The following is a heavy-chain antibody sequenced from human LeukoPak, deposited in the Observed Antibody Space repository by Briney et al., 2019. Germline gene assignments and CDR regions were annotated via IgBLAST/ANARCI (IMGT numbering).Heavy chain of an antibody. J-gene: IGHJ5*02. V-gene: IGHV1-46*01. CDR1: GYTFTSYY. CDR3: ASSPGYSSISWFDP. D-gene: IGHD6-13*01. Sequence: GASVKVSCKASGYTFTSYYMHWVRQAPGQGLEWMGIINPSGGSTSYAQKFQGRVTMTRDTSKNQFSLKLSSVTAADTAVYYCASSPGYSSISWFDPWGQGTLVTVSS. CDR2: INPSGGST.